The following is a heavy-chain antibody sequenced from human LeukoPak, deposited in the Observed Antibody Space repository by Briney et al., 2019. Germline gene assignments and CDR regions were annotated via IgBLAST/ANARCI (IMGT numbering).Heavy chain of an antibody. V-gene: IGHV3-30*02. Sequence: GGSLRLSCTASGFNFNIFGMYWVRQAPGKGREWVGFIRNDAPHETYGVSVKGRFTIFRDNSKTTLYRLMNSVRSEDTAVYYCAKDPENNGYSDGSFDYWGQGTLVSVSS. CDR1: GFNFNIFG. D-gene: IGHD3-22*01. CDR3: AKDPENNGYSDGSFDY. CDR2: IRNDAPHE. J-gene: IGHJ4*02.